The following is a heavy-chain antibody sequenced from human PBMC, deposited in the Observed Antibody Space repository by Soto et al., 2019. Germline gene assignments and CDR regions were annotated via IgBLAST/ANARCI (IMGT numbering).Heavy chain of an antibody. CDR2: INWNGGST. CDR1: GFTFDDYG. V-gene: IGHV3-20*04. Sequence: GGSLRLSCAASGFTFDDYGMSWVRQAPGKGLEWVSGINWNGGSTGYADSVKGRFTISRDNAKNSLYLQMNSLRAEDTALYYCARGAAAGHYYYGMGVWGQGTTVTVSS. J-gene: IGHJ6*02. D-gene: IGHD6-13*01. CDR3: ARGAAAGHYYYGMGV.